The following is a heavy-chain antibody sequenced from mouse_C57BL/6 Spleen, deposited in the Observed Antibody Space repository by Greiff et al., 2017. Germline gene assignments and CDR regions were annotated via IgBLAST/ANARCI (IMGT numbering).Heavy chain of an antibody. CDR3: ARDKEDAMDY. CDR1: GFTFSSYA. CDR2: ISDGGSYT. J-gene: IGHJ4*01. Sequence: GKLVESGGGLVKPGGSLKLSCAASGFTFSSYAMSWVRQTPEKRLEWVATISDGGSYTYYPDNVKGRFTISRDNAKNNLYLQMSHLKSEDTAMYYCARDKEDAMDYWGQGTSVTVSS. V-gene: IGHV5-4*01.